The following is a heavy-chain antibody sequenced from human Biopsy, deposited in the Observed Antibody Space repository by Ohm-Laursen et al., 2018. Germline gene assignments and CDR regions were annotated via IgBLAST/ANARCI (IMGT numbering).Heavy chain of an antibody. D-gene: IGHD3-22*01. J-gene: IGHJ3*01. V-gene: IGHV4-4*07. Sequence: SETLSLTCSVSGGDINNYYWSWIRQPAGKGLEWIGRIYPGGSTNYNSSLKSRVTMSVDTSKKQLSLRLRSVTAADTAMYYCASVVLGPTNDAFDLWGQGTMVVVSS. CDR3: ASVVLGPTNDAFDL. CDR2: IYPGGST. CDR1: GGDINNYY.